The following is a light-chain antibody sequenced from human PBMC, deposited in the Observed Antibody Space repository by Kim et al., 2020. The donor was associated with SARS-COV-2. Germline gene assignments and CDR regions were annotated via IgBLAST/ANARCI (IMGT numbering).Light chain of an antibody. CDR2: GAS. V-gene: IGKV3-15*01. CDR1: QRVSSN. Sequence: PGERATLSCRASQRVSSNLAWYQQKPGQAPRLLIYGASTRATGIPARFSGSGSGTEFTLTISSLQSEDFAVYYCQQYNNWPPWTFGQGTKVDIK. CDR3: QQYNNWPPWT. J-gene: IGKJ1*01.